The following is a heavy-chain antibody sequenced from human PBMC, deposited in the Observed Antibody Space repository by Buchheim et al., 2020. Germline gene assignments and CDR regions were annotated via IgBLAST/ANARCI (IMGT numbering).Heavy chain of an antibody. D-gene: IGHD1-26*01. Sequence: EVQLLESGGGLVQPGGSLRLSCAASGFTFSSYAMSWVRQAPGKGLEWVSASSGSGGSTYYADFVKGRFTISRDNSKNTLYLEMNSLRAEDTAVYYCAKDGYKWELREGWFDPWGQGTL. J-gene: IGHJ5*02. V-gene: IGHV3-23*01. CDR2: SSGSGGST. CDR3: AKDGYKWELREGWFDP. CDR1: GFTFSSYA.